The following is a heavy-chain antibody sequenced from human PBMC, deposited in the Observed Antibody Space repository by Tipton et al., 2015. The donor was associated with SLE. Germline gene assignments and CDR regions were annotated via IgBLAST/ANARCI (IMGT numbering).Heavy chain of an antibody. J-gene: IGHJ4*02. CDR3: VRHQSGTMESV. Sequence: GLVKPSETLSLTCTVSDDSITNSRYYWAWIRQPPGKGLQWIGSVSFSRTVDYDPSLTSRISVSLDTSKKQVSLKLASVTAADTAAYYCVRHQSGTMESVWGQGTLVIVSS. CDR2: VSFSRTV. V-gene: IGHV4-39*07. CDR1: DDSITNSRYY. D-gene: IGHD1-7*01.